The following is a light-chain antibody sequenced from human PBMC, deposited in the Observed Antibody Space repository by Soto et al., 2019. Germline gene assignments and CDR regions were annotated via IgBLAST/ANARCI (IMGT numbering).Light chain of an antibody. Sequence: EIVLTQSPGTLSLSPGQRATLSCRASQNIRSNYVAWYQQKPGQAPRLLIFGSSSTATGIQDRFSASGSGTDFSLTISRLEPEDFGVYYCQQYGYEPLTFGGGTKVDI. J-gene: IGKJ4*01. CDR1: QNIRSNY. CDR3: QQYGYEPLT. V-gene: IGKV3-20*01. CDR2: GSS.